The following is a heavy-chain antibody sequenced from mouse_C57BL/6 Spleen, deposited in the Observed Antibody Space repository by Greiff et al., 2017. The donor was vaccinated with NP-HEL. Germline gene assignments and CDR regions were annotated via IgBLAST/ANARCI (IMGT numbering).Heavy chain of an antibody. CDR3: TRRYYEYDYAMDY. CDR1: GYTFTDYE. D-gene: IGHD2-4*01. Sequence: VQLQQSGAELVRPGASVTLSCKASGYTFTDYEMHWVKQTPVPGLEWIGAIDPETGGTAYNQKFKGKAILTADKSSSTAYMELRSLTSEDSAVYYCTRRYYEYDYAMDYWGQGTSVTVAA. CDR2: IDPETGGT. V-gene: IGHV1-15*01. J-gene: IGHJ4*01.